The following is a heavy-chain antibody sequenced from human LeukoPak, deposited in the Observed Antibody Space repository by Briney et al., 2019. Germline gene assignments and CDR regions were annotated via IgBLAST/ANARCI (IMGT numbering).Heavy chain of an antibody. CDR2: IYHSGST. D-gene: IGHD3-10*01. CDR3: ARVGYYYGSGSYYRNWFDP. CDR1: GYSISSGYY. V-gene: IGHV4-38-2*02. J-gene: IGHJ5*02. Sequence: PSETLSLTCTVSGYSISSGYYWGWIRQPPGKGLEWIGSIYHSGSTYYNPSLKSRVTISVDTSKNQFSLKLSSVTAADTAVYYCARVGYYYGSGSYYRNWFDPWGQGTLVTVSS.